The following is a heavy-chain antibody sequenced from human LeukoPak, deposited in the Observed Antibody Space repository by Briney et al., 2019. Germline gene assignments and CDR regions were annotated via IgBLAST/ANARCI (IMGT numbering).Heavy chain of an antibody. V-gene: IGHV1-8*02. CDR2: MNPNSGNT. J-gene: IGHJ5*02. Sequence: GASVKVSCKASGYTFTGYYMHWVRQATGQGLEWMGWMNPNSGNTGYAQKFQGRVTMTRNTSISTAYMELSSLRSEDTAVYYCARWVTMVRGGFDPWGQGTLVTVSS. CDR3: ARWVTMVRGGFDP. CDR1: GYTFTGYY. D-gene: IGHD3-10*01.